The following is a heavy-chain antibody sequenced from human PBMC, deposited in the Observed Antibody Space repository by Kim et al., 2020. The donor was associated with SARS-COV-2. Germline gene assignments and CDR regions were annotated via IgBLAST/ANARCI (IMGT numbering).Heavy chain of an antibody. V-gene: IGHV4-34*01. Sequence: SETLSLTCAVYGGSFSGYYWSWIRQPPGKGLEWIGEINHSGSTNYNPSLKSRVTISVDTSKNQFSLKLSSVTAADTAVYYCARADNLGSSWLGGVPLYYYYYYMDVWGKGTTVTVSS. CDR3: ARADNLGSSWLGGVPLYYYYYYMDV. CDR1: GGSFSGYY. D-gene: IGHD6-13*01. J-gene: IGHJ6*03. CDR2: INHSGST.